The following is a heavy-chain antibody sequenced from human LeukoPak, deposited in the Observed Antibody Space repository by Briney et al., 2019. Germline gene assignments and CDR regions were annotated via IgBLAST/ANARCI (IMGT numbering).Heavy chain of an antibody. CDR2: ISAYNGNT. CDR3: ARVGVCSSTSCYGHFDY. J-gene: IGHJ4*02. CDR1: GYTFTSYG. V-gene: IGHV1-18*01. Sequence: ASVKVSCKASGYTFTSYGISWVRQAPGQGLEWMGWISAYNGNTNYAQKLQGRVTMTTDTSTSTAYMELRSLRSDDTAVYYCARVGVCSSTSCYGHFDYWSQGTLVTVSS. D-gene: IGHD2-2*01.